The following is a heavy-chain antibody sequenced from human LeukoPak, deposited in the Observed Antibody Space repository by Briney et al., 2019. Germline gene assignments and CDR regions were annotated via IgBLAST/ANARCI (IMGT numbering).Heavy chain of an antibody. J-gene: IGHJ3*02. CDR1: GTIVSTNY. Sequence: GGSLRLSCVSSGTIVSTNYMHWVRQAPGKGLECVSILYMNDNTYYADSVKGRFTISRDNAKNSLYLQMNSLRAEDTAVYYCARVDCGGDCYPPVGAFDIWGQGTMVTVSS. D-gene: IGHD2-21*02. CDR2: LYMNDNT. V-gene: IGHV3-66*01. CDR3: ARVDCGGDCYPPVGAFDI.